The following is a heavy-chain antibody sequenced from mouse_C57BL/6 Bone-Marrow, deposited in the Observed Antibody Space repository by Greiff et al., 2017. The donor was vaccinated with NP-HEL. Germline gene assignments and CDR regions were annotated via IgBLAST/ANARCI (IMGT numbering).Heavy chain of an antibody. CDR1: GFTFSDAW. CDR2: IRNKANNHAT. V-gene: IGHV6-6*01. CDR3: TRLDYYGSSYYWYFDV. D-gene: IGHD1-1*01. Sequence: EVKLMESGGGLVQPGGSMKLSCAASGFTFSDAWMDWVRQSPEKGLEWVAEIRNKANNHATYYAESVKGRFTISRDDSKSSVYLQMNSLRAEDTGIYYCTRLDYYGSSYYWYFDVWGTGTTVTVSS. J-gene: IGHJ1*03.